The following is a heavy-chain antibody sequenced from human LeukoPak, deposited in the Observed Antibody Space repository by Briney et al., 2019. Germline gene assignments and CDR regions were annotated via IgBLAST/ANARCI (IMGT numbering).Heavy chain of an antibody. D-gene: IGHD5-12*01. V-gene: IGHV1-69*02. Sequence: ASVKVSCKASGGTFSSYTISWVRQAPGQGLEWMGRIIPILGIANYAQKFQGRVTITADKSTSTAYMELSSLRSEDTAVYYCANHRVQGGATINSYYMDVWGKGTTVTVSS. CDR1: GGTFSSYT. CDR3: ANHRVQGGATINSYYMDV. CDR2: IIPILGIA. J-gene: IGHJ6*03.